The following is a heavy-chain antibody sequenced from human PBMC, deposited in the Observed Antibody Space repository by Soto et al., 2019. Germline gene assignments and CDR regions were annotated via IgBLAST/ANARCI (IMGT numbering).Heavy chain of an antibody. CDR1: GNNFPAYW. CDR2: VYPGDTDT. CDR3: GRPNQYITSCGISYFDF. D-gene: IGHD2-21*01. V-gene: IGHV5-51*01. J-gene: IGHJ4*02. Sequence: GESLKISCKASGNNFPAYWIAWGRQMPGKGLEWMGIVYPGDTDTRYSPSFQGQVTSSADNSLTTAYLQWSSLKASDTAAYYCGRPNQYITSCGISYFDFWGQGTLVTVSS.